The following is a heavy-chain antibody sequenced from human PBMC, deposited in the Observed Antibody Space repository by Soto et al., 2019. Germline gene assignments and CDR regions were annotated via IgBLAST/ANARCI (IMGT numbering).Heavy chain of an antibody. J-gene: IGHJ4*02. D-gene: IGHD6-19*01. Sequence: SETLSLTCTVSGGSIRSYYWSWIRQPPGKGLEWIGYIYYTGSNKYNPSLKSRATISLDTSKNQFSLKVSSVTAADTAVYYCAGYWQWLATFDYWGQGTLVTVSS. CDR1: GGSIRSYY. V-gene: IGHV4-59*01. CDR2: IYYTGSN. CDR3: AGYWQWLATFDY.